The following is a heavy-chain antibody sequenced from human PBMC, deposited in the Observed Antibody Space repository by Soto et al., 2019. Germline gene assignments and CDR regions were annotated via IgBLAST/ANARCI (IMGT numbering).Heavy chain of an antibody. D-gene: IGHD3-10*01. Sequence: VQLVASGGGLVKPGGSLRLSCAASGFTFSDYYMSWIRQAPGKGLEWVSYISSSGSTIYYADSVKGRFTISRDNAKNSLYLQMNSLRAEDTAVYYCARIPIMVRGVITDLPLDYWGQGTLVTVSS. CDR1: GFTFSDYY. CDR3: ARIPIMVRGVITDLPLDY. CDR2: ISSSGSTI. J-gene: IGHJ4*02. V-gene: IGHV3-11*01.